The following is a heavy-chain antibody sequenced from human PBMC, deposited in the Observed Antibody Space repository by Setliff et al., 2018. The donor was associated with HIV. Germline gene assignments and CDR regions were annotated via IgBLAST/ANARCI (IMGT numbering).Heavy chain of an antibody. CDR2: FDPEDDET. CDR1: GYSLTGLS. V-gene: IGHV1-24*01. Sequence: ASVKVSCKVSGYSLTGLSIHWVRQAPGEGLEWMGGFDPEDDETVYAEKFQGRVTMTEDTSTDTAYMALSSLRSEDTAMYYCATSGFYDILTGPTLGVFDIWGQGTMVTVS. J-gene: IGHJ3*02. CDR3: ATSGFYDILTGPTLGVFDI. D-gene: IGHD3-9*01.